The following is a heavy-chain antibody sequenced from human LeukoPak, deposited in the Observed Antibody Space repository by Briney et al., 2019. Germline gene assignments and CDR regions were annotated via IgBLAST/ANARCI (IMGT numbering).Heavy chain of an antibody. D-gene: IGHD4-17*01. CDR1: GGTFRRYA. Sequence: SVKVSCKPSGGTFRRYAISWVRPAPGQGLDGVGGIIPIFGTANYEQKFQGRVTITADKSTSTAYMELSSRRSEDTAAYYCARGDYGDYPGWFDHWGQETLVTVSS. V-gene: IGHV1-69*06. CDR3: ARGDYGDYPGWFDH. J-gene: IGHJ5*02. CDR2: IIPIFGTA.